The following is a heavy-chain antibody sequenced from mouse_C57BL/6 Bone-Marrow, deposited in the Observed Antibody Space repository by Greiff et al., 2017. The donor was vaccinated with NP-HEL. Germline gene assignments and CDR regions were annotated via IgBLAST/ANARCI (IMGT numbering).Heavy chain of an antibody. CDR2: INPSNGGT. CDR1: GYTFTSYW. J-gene: IGHJ1*03. Sequence: VQLQQPGTELVKPGASVKLSCKASGYTFTSYWMHWVKQRPGQGLEWIGNINPSNGGTNYNEKFKSKATLTVDKSSSTAYMQLSSLTSEDSAVYYCARGFITTVWYFDVWGTGTTVTVSS. D-gene: IGHD1-1*01. CDR3: ARGFITTVWYFDV. V-gene: IGHV1-53*01.